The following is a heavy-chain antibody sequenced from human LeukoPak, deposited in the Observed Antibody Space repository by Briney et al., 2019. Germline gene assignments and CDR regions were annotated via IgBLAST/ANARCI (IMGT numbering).Heavy chain of an antibody. CDR1: GYSIRSGYY. J-gene: IGHJ4*02. Sequence: PSETLSLTCTVSGYSIRSGYYWGWIRQPPGKGLEWIGSIYYSGSTYYNPSLKSRVTISVDTSKNQFSLKLSSVTAADTAVYYCARRGESRFNFDYWGQGTLVTVSS. CDR3: ARRGESRFNFDY. V-gene: IGHV4-38-2*02. CDR2: IYYSGST. D-gene: IGHD3-3*01.